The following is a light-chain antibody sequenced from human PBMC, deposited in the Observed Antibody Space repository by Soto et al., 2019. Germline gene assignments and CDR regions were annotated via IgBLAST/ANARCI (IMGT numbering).Light chain of an antibody. J-gene: IGLJ2*01. CDR3: LLFYGDGVV. V-gene: IGLV7-43*01. CDR2: STT. CDR1: TGAVTSGYY. Sequence: QAVVTQEPSLTVSPGGTVTLTCASSTGAVTSGYYPNWFQQRPGQPPRALIYSTTYKHPWTPARFSGSLVGGKAALTLSGAQPEDDAEYYCLLFYGDGVVFGGGTKLTVL.